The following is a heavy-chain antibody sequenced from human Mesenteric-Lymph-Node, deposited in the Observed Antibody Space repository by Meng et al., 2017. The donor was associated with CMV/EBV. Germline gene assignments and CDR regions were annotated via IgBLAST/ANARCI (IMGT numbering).Heavy chain of an antibody. CDR3: ARDGDYYDSSGYNPFDY. CDR2: IYYSGST. D-gene: IGHD3-22*01. J-gene: IGHJ4*02. V-gene: IGHV4-39*07. Sequence: QLQLQESGPGLVKPSETLSLTCTVSGGSISSSSSYWGWIRQPPGKGLEWIGSIYYSGSTYYNPSLKSRVTISVDTSKNQFSLKLSSVTAADTAVYYCARDGDYYDSSGYNPFDYWGQGTLVTVSS. CDR1: GGSISSSSSY.